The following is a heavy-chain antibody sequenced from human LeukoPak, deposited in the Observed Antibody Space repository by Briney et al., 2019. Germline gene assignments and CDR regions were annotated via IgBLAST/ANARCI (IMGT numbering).Heavy chain of an antibody. CDR1: GGXITNTNY. Sequence: SETLSLTCGVSGGXITNTNYWTWVRQPPGKGLEWIGEVNLQGSTNYNPSLMGRVAISVDKSENHISLQLTSVTAADTAVYYCAREGGPYRPLDYSGQGTLVTVSS. CDR3: AREGGPYRPLDY. V-gene: IGHV4-4*02. CDR2: VNLQGST. J-gene: IGHJ4*02.